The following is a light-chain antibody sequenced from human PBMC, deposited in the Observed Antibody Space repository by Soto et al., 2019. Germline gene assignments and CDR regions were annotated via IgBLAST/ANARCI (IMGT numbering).Light chain of an antibody. Sequence: IQMTQSPSSLSAAVGDRVTITCRASQDVSSYLVWYQQKPGRAPELLIYAASTLQSGVPLRFSGSGSGTVFTLNISSLQPEDFATYYCQQLSYYPRTFGQGTKLEIK. V-gene: IGKV1-9*01. J-gene: IGKJ2*01. CDR3: QQLSYYPRT. CDR1: QDVSSY. CDR2: AAS.